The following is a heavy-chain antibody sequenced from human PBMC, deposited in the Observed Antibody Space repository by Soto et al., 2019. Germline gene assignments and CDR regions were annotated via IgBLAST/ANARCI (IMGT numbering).Heavy chain of an antibody. V-gene: IGHV3-73*01. D-gene: IGHD4-17*01. Sequence: GGSLRLSCAASGFTFSGSAMHWVRQASGKGLEWVGRIRSKANSYATAYAASVKGRFTISRDDSKNTAYLQMNSRKTEDTVVYYCTRLLPDFYGVYVFREYYYYMGVWDKGTTVTLS. CDR2: IRSKANSYAT. CDR1: GFTFSGSA. CDR3: TRLLPDFYGVYVFREYYYYMGV. J-gene: IGHJ6*03.